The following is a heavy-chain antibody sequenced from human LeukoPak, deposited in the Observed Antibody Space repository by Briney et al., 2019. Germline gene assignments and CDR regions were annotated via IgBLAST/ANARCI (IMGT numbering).Heavy chain of an antibody. CDR1: GGSVSTYY. D-gene: IGHD5-18*01. V-gene: IGHV4-59*08. J-gene: IGHJ4*02. CDR3: ARHVRYSYVVCDY. CDR2: IYNGGSA. Sequence: SETLSLTCTVSGGSVSTYYWSWIRQSPGKGLEWIGYIYNGGSANYNPSLKSRVTISLDTSKNQFSLNLSSVTAADTAVYYCARHVRYSYVVCDYWGQGTLVTVSS.